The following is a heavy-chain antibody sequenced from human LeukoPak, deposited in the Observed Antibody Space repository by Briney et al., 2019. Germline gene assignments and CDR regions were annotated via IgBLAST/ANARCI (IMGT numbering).Heavy chain of an antibody. Sequence: SETLSLTCAVSGGSLSSSNWWSWVRQPPGKGLEWIGEIYHSGSTNYNPSLKSRVTISVDKSKNQFSLKLSSVTAADTAVYYCARAKNYYGSGSYRNWFDPWGQGTLVTVSS. D-gene: IGHD3-10*01. CDR2: IYHSGST. V-gene: IGHV4-4*02. J-gene: IGHJ5*02. CDR3: ARAKNYYGSGSYRNWFDP. CDR1: GGSLSSSNW.